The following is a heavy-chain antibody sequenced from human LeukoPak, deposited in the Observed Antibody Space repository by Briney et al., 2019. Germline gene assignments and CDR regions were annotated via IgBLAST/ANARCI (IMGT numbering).Heavy chain of an antibody. J-gene: IGHJ3*02. D-gene: IGHD6-19*01. Sequence: ASVKVSCKASGYTFTSYGISWVRQAPGQGLEWMGWISAYNGNTNYAQKLQGRVTMTTDTSTSTAYMELRSLSSDDTAVYYCARDSTQYSSGWSSAFDIWGQGTMVTVSS. CDR2: ISAYNGNT. V-gene: IGHV1-18*01. CDR1: GYTFTSYG. CDR3: ARDSTQYSSGWSSAFDI.